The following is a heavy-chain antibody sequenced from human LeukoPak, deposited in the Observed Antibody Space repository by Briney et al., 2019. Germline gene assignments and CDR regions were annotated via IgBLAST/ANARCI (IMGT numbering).Heavy chain of an antibody. D-gene: IGHD1-26*01. Sequence: SETLSLTCAVYGGSFSGYYWSWIRQPPGKGLEWIGEINHSGSTNYNPSLKSRVTISVDTSKNQFSLKLSSVTAADTAVYYCAGDIVGAHSFDYWGQGTLVTVSS. CDR1: GGSFSGYY. CDR3: AGDIVGAHSFDY. V-gene: IGHV4-34*01. J-gene: IGHJ4*02. CDR2: INHSGST.